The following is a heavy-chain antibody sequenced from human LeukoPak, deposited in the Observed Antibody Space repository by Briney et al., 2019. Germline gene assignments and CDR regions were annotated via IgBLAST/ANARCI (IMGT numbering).Heavy chain of an antibody. CDR3: ARDKAFLGYYDTSGYFQQWFDS. CDR2: ISPYNGDT. V-gene: IGHV1-18*04. J-gene: IGHJ5*01. CDR1: GYTFNTYG. Sequence: ASVKVSCKASGYTFNTYGITWVRQAPGQGLEWMGWISPYNGDTHYAQKFQDRVTMTTDTSTSTAYMDLRSLGIDDTAVYYCARDKAFLGYYDTSGYFQQWFDSWGQGTLVTVSS. D-gene: IGHD3-22*01.